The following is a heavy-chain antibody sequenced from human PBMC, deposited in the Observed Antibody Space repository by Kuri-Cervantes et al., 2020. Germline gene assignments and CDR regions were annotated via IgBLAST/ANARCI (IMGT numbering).Heavy chain of an antibody. CDR2: IYSGGST. J-gene: IGHJ4*02. D-gene: IGHD6-6*01. V-gene: IGHV3-53*04. Sequence: GGSLRLSCAASGFTVSSNYMSWVRQAPGKGLEWVSVIYSGGSTYYADSVKGRFTISRHNSKNTLYLQMNSLRAEDTAVYYCARASSIAVREGGYWGQGTLVTVSS. CDR3: ARASSIAVREGGY. CDR1: GFTVSSNY.